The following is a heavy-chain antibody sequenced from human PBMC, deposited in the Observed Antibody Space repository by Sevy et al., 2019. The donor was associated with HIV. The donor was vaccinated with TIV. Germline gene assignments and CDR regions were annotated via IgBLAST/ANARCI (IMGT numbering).Heavy chain of an antibody. J-gene: IGHJ4*02. Sequence: GGSLRLSFAASGFTLSSYWMNWVRQAPGKGLEWVANIKQDGSEKYYVDSVKGRFNISRDNAKNSLYLQMNSLRAEDTAVYYCMTTVNTVDYWGQGTLVTVSS. CDR3: MTTVNTVDY. CDR1: GFTLSSYW. CDR2: IKQDGSEK. D-gene: IGHD4-17*01. V-gene: IGHV3-7*01.